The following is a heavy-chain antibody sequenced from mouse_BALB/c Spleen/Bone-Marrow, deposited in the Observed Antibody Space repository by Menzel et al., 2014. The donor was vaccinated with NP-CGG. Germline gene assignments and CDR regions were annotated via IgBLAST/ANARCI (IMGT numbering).Heavy chain of an antibody. J-gene: IGHJ3*01. D-gene: IGHD2-3*01. CDR2: INPSTGYT. Sequence: VQLKESGAGLAKPGASVKMSCKASGHTFTSYWMHWVKQRPGQGLEWIGYINPSTGYTEYNQKFKDKATLTADKSSSTAYMQLSSLTSEDSAVYYCARYDGYEAYWGQGTLVTVSA. V-gene: IGHV1-7*01. CDR3: ARYDGYEAY. CDR1: GHTFTSYW.